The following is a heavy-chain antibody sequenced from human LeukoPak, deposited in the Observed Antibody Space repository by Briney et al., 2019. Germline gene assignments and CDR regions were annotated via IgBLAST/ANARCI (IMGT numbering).Heavy chain of an antibody. CDR3: ARVGSYDMGSSLKWLDP. CDR1: GGPFSGYS. J-gene: IGHJ5*02. Sequence: PSETLSLTCGVSGGPFSGYSWSWVRQAPATGLEWVGEINYSGNANYNPSLKSRVTLSVDTSKKHFSLNLSSVTAADTAMYYCARVGSYDMGSSLKWLDPWGQGTLVTVSS. CDR2: INYSGNA. D-gene: IGHD3-9*01. V-gene: IGHV4-34*01.